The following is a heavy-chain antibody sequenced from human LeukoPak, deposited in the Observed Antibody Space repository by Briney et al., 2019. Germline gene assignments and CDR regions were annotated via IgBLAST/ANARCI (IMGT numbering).Heavy chain of an antibody. V-gene: IGHV4-59*01. J-gene: IGHJ5*02. CDR2: IYYSGST. CDR1: GGSISSYY. Sequence: SETLSLTCTVSGGSISSYYWSWIRQPPGKGLEWIGYIYYSGSTNYNPSLKSRVTISVDTSKNQFSLKLSSVTAEDTAVYYCARGTLVAAIKWFDPWGQGTLVTVSS. D-gene: IGHD2-15*01. CDR3: ARGTLVAAIKWFDP.